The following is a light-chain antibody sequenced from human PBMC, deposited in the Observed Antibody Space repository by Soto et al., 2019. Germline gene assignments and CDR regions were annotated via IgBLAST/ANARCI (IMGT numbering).Light chain of an antibody. CDR2: ENN. V-gene: IGLV1-40*01. Sequence: QSVLTQPPSVSEAPGQRVTISCTGSSSNIGAGYEAHWYQQVPGTAPKLLIYENNNRPSGVPDRFSGSKSGTSASLAITGLQAEDEGDYYCSSYTSSSTHDFGSGTKLTVL. CDR3: SSYTSSSTHD. J-gene: IGLJ1*01. CDR1: SSNIGAGYE.